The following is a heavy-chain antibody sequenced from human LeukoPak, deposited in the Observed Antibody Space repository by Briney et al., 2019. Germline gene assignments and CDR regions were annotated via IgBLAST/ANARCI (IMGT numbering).Heavy chain of an antibody. D-gene: IGHD1-26*01. V-gene: IGHV3-21*01. J-gene: IGHJ5*02. CDR1: GFTFSSYS. CDR3: ARDLSGSYSNRFDP. Sequence: GGSLRLSCAASGFTFSSYSMNWVRQAPGKGLEWVSSISSSSSYIYYADSVKGRFTISRDNAKNSLYLQMNSLRAEDTAVYYCARDLSGSYSNRFDPWGQGTLVTVSS. CDR2: ISSSSSYI.